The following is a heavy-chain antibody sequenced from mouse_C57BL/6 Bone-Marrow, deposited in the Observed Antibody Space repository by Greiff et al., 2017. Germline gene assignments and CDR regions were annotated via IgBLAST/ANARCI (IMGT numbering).Heavy chain of an antibody. CDR1: GFTFSSYG. Sequence: EVKLMESGGDLVKPGGSLKLSCAASGFTFSSYGMSWVRQTPDKRLEWVATISSGGSYTYYPDSVKGRFTISRDNAKNTLYLQRSSLKSEDTAMYYCARHGRNAMDYWGQGTSVTVSS. V-gene: IGHV5-6*01. D-gene: IGHD4-1*01. CDR2: ISSGGSYT. J-gene: IGHJ4*01. CDR3: ARHGRNAMDY.